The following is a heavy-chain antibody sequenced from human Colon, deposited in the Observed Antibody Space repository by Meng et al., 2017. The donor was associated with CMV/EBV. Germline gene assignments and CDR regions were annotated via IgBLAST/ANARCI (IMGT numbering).Heavy chain of an antibody. J-gene: IGHJ4*02. CDR2: VSHSGAT. V-gene: IGHV4-34*01. Sequence: SETLSLTCVLYGGSLKTYYWKWIRQPPGKRPEWIGEVSHSGATTYAPSLRSRVTISKDRSKNQLSLRLTSVTAADTAVYFCAIHFPSESSGLFSDSWGQGTRVTVSS. CDR3: AIHFPSESSGLFSDS. D-gene: IGHD6-19*01. CDR1: GGSLKTYY.